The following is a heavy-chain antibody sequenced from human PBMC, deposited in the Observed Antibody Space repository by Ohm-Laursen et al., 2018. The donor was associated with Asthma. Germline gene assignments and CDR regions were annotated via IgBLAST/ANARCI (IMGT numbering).Heavy chain of an antibody. J-gene: IGHJ6*02. D-gene: IGHD3-9*01. CDR2: GGSYYDGGLK. V-gene: IGHV3-30-3*01. CDR3: ARDQYYDILTGYYGHYYYYGMDV. Sequence: SLRLSCTASGFTFRSYAMHWVRQAPGKGLEWVAVGGSYYDGGLKYYADSVNGRFTVSRDDSKNTLYLQMNSLRAEDTAVYYCARDQYYDILTGYYGHYYYYGMDVWGQGTTVTVSS. CDR1: GFTFRSYA.